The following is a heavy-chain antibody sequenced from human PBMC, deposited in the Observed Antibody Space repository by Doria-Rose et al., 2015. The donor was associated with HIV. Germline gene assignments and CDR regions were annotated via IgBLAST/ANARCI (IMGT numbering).Heavy chain of an antibody. CDR3: ARIKSSRWYHKYYFDF. V-gene: IGHV2-26*01. D-gene: IGHD6-13*01. CDR2: IFSDDER. CDR1: GVSLSSPGMG. Sequence: QITLKESGPVLVKPTETLTLTCTVSGVSLSSPGMGVSWIRQPPGKALEWLANIFSDDERSYRTSLKSRLTISRGTSKSHVVRTMTDTDPVDTATYYCARIKSSRWYHKYYFDFWGQGTLVIVSA. J-gene: IGHJ4*02.